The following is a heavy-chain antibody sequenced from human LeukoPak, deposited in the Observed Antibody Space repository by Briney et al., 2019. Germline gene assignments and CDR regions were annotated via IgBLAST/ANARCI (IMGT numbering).Heavy chain of an antibody. CDR3: ATSSSGSWSENAFDI. CDR1: GGSISGSRYF. J-gene: IGHJ3*02. Sequence: SETLSLTCSVSGGSISGSRYFWGWIRQPPGKGLEWIGSVYYSGSTYFNPSLKSRVTISVDTSKNQFSLRLSSVTAADTAVYYCATSSSGSWSENAFDIWGQGTMVTVSS. V-gene: IGHV4-39*01. CDR2: VYYSGST. D-gene: IGHD6-13*01.